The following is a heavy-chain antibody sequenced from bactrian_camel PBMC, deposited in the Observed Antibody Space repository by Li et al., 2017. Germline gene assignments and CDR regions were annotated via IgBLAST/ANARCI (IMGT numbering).Heavy chain of an antibody. CDR3: AADRGGSWFEFGS. CDR1: GLPFSNYW. CDR2: TDNPGVMS. J-gene: IGHJ6*01. Sequence: HVQLVESGGGLVQPGESLRISCTASGLPFSNYWMGWVRQAPGKGPEWISMTDNPGVMSYYSDSVKGRVTISRDNDKSTLFLQMNSLKSEDTAMYYCAADRGGSWFEFGSWGQGTQVTVS. V-gene: IGHV3S1*01. D-gene: IGHD6*01.